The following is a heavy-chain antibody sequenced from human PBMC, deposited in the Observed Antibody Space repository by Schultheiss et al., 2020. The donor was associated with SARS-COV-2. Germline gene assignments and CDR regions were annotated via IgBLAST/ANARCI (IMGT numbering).Heavy chain of an antibody. D-gene: IGHD2-2*01. CDR3: ARGLHCSSTSCSYYYGMDV. CDR2: IYTSGST. CDR1: GGSISSSSYY. V-gene: IGHV4-61*02. J-gene: IGHJ6*02. Sequence: SETLSLTCTVSGGSISSSSYYWGWIRQPAGKGLEWIGRIYTSGSTNYNPSLKSRVTISVDTSKNQFSLKLSSVTAADTAVYYCARGLHCSSTSCSYYYGMDVWGQGTTVTVSS.